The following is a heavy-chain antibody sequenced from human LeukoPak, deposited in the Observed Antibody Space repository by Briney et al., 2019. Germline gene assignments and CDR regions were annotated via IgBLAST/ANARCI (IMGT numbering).Heavy chain of an antibody. CDR2: ISYDGSNK. CDR1: GFTFSSYA. CDR3: ASTTITIFGVVIIDYFDY. D-gene: IGHD3-3*01. J-gene: IGHJ4*02. V-gene: IGHV3-30-3*01. Sequence: GGSLRLSCAASGFTFSSYAMHWVRQAPGKGLEWVAVISYDGSNKYYADSVKGRFTISGDNSKNTLYLQMNSLRAEDTAVYYCASTTITIFGVVIIDYFDYWGQGTLVTVSS.